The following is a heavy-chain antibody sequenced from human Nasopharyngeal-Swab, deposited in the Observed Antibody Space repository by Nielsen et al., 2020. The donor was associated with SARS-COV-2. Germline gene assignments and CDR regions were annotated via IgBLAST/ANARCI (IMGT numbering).Heavy chain of an antibody. D-gene: IGHD3-16*01. V-gene: IGHV4-34*01. CDR2: INHSGST. Sequence: SETLSLTCAVYGGSFRGYYWSWIRQPPGKGLEWIGEINHSGSTNYNPSLKSRVTISVDTSKNQFSLKLSSVTAADTAVYYCARGLNGGHWGQGTLVTVSS. CDR1: GGSFRGYY. J-gene: IGHJ4*02. CDR3: ARGLNGGH.